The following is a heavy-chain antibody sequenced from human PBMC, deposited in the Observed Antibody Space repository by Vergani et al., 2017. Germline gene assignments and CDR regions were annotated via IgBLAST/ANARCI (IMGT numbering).Heavy chain of an antibody. D-gene: IGHD3-9*01. V-gene: IGHV3-21*01. CDR3: AGSSYFDWPDAFDI. CDR2: ISSSSSYI. J-gene: IGHJ3*02. Sequence: VQLVESGGGVVQPGRSLRLSCAASGFTFSSYAMHWVRQAPGKGLEWVSSISSSSSYIYYADSVKGRFTISRDNAKNSLYLQMNSLRAEDTAVYYCAGSSYFDWPDAFDIWGQGTMVTVSS. CDR1: GFTFSSYA.